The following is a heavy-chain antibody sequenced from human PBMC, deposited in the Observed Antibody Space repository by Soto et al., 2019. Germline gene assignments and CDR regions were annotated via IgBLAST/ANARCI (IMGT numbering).Heavy chain of an antibody. Sequence: EVQLVESGGGLVQPGGSLRLSCAASGFTFISHWIHWVRQTPGKGLVWVSRIDVGGNNRNYADSVKGRFTISRDSAKNTVYLQMNSLRADDTAVYYCVRGIYQKFGMDVWGQGTTV. CDR3: VRGIYQKFGMDV. D-gene: IGHD3-3*02. CDR2: IDVGGNNR. J-gene: IGHJ6*02. V-gene: IGHV3-74*01. CDR1: GFTFISHW.